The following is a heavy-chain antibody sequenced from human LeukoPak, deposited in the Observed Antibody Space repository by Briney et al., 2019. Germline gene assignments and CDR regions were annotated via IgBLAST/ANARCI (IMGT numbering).Heavy chain of an antibody. CDR3: ATSAPITGTTGGPDY. V-gene: IGHV1-69*13. J-gene: IGHJ4*02. Sequence: AASVKVSCKASGGTFSSYAISWVRQAPGQGLEWMGGIIPIFGTANYAQKLQGRVTITADESTSTAYMELSSLRSEDTAVYYCATSAPITGTTGGPDYWGQGTLVTVSS. CDR1: GGTFSSYA. D-gene: IGHD1-20*01. CDR2: IIPIFGTA.